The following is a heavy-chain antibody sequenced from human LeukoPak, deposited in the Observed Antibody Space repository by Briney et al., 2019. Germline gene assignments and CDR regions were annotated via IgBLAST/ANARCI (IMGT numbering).Heavy chain of an antibody. Sequence: SVKVSCKASGGTFSSYAISWVRQAPGQGLEWMGRIIPILGIANYAQKFQGRVTITADKSTSTAYMELSSLRSEDTAVYYCASASGNSGYDLWGQGTLVTVSS. V-gene: IGHV1-69*04. D-gene: IGHD5-12*01. CDR3: ASASGNSGYDL. J-gene: IGHJ5*02. CDR1: GGTFSSYA. CDR2: IIPILGIA.